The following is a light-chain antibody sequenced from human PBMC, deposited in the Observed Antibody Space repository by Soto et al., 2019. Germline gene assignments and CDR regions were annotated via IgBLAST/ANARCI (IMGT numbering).Light chain of an antibody. J-gene: IGKJ5*01. CDR2: AAS. CDR1: QSVASSF. Sequence: EIVLTQSPGTLSLSPGERATLSCRASQSVASSFLAWHQQKPGQAPRLLIYAASSRATGIPDRFSGSGSGTDFTLTISRLEPEDFAVYYCQQFGSSITFGQGTRLEIK. CDR3: QQFGSSIT. V-gene: IGKV3-20*01.